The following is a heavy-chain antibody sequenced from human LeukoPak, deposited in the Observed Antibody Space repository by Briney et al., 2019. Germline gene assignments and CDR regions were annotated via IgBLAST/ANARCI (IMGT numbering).Heavy chain of an antibody. Sequence: SETLSLTCSVSGGSISGYFWSWIRQPAGKGLEWIGRFYTSGDAYYKPSLKSRVTMSVDTSKNQFSLKLSSVTAADTAVYYCARETRETEVWFGETRIPFDYWGQGTLVTVSS. CDR2: FYTSGDA. CDR1: GGSISGYF. CDR3: ARETRETEVWFGETRIPFDY. J-gene: IGHJ4*02. V-gene: IGHV4-4*07. D-gene: IGHD3-10*01.